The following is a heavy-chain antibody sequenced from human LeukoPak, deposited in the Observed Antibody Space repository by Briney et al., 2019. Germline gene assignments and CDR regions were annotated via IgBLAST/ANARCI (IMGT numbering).Heavy chain of an antibody. CDR1: GFTFSSYA. Sequence: GGSLRLSCAASGFTFSSYAMHWVRQAPGKGLERVAVISYDGSNKYYADSVKGRFTISRDNSKNTLYLQMNSLRAEDTAVYYCARGWEGYDFWSGYYRVDGAFDIWGQGTMVTVSS. D-gene: IGHD3-3*01. CDR3: ARGWEGYDFWSGYYRVDGAFDI. CDR2: ISYDGSNK. V-gene: IGHV3-30*04. J-gene: IGHJ3*02.